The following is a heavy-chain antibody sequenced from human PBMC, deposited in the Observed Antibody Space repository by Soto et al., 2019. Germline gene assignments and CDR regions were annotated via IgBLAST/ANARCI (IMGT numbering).Heavy chain of an antibody. V-gene: IGHV3-23*01. CDR2: ISATGGRY. J-gene: IGHJ4*02. CDR1: GFTFTSYA. Sequence: EVRLLESGGGLVQPGGSLRLSCAASGFTFTSYATAWFRQVPGKWLEWVSTISATGGRYYYAGSVQGRFTITRDNSKSTGYLQLNSRREEGTTLYNCAKDRGYSYGYGFDYWGKGTLVTVSS. D-gene: IGHD5-18*01. CDR3: AKDRGYSYGYGFDY.